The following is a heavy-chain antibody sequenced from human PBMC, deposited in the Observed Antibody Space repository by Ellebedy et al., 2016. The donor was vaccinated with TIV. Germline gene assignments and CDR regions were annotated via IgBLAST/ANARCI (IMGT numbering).Heavy chain of an antibody. D-gene: IGHD1-1*01. CDR1: GYIFISYN. Sequence: ASVKVSCXASGYIFISYNLNWVRQATGQGLEWMGWMNPNSGNTGYAQKFQGRVTMTRNTSISTAYMELSSLRSEDTAVYYCARADWNDADFDYWGQGTLVTVSS. CDR2: MNPNSGNT. V-gene: IGHV1-8*01. J-gene: IGHJ4*02. CDR3: ARADWNDADFDY.